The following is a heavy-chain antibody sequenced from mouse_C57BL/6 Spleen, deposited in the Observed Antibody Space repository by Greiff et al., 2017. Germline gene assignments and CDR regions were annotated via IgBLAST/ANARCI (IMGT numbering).Heavy chain of an antibody. J-gene: IGHJ1*03. D-gene: IGHD1-1*01. CDR3: ARGTTVVAKYFDV. Sequence: QVQLQQPGAELVMPGASVKLSCKASGYTFTSYWMHWVKQRPGQGLEWIGEIDPSDSYTNYNQKFKGKSTLTVDKSSSTAYMQLSSLTSEDSAVYYCARGTTVVAKYFDVWGTGTTVTVYS. V-gene: IGHV1-69*01. CDR2: IDPSDSYT. CDR1: GYTFTSYW.